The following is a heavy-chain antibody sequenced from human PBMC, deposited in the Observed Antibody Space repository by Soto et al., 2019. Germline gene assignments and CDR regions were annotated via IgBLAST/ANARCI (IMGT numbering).Heavy chain of an antibody. V-gene: IGHV3-48*01. J-gene: IGHJ4*02. D-gene: IGHD2-2*01. Sequence: EVQLVESGGGLVQPGGSLKLSCAASGFTFSSHSIHWVRQSPGKGLEWVSYISGGGHTTYYADSVKGRFTISRDNAQNSLYLQMNSLRADDTAVYFCARKYQLPDYWGQGTLVTVSS. CDR2: ISGGGHTT. CDR1: GFTFSSHS. CDR3: ARKYQLPDY.